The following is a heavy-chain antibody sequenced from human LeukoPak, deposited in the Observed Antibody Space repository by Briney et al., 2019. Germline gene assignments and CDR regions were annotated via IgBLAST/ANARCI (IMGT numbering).Heavy chain of an antibody. V-gene: IGHV6-1*01. CDR2: TYYRSKWYT. J-gene: IGHJ4*02. D-gene: IGHD3-10*01. Sequence: SQTLSLTCAISGDSVSSNSAAWIWIRQSPSRGLEWLGRTYYRSKWYTQYAVSVKSRITINPDTSKNQFSLQLSSVNPEDTAVYYCARLGSGSNYWGQGTLVTVSS. CDR1: GDSVSSNSAA. CDR3: ARLGSGSNY.